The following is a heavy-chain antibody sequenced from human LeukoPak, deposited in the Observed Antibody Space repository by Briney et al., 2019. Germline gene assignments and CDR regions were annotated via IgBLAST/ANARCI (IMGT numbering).Heavy chain of an antibody. D-gene: IGHD6-19*01. Sequence: PGGSLRLSCAASGFIFNTHWMNWVRQAPGKGLEWVANIKQDASETLYLDSVRGPFIISRDSTKNSVYLQMRSLRVGETAVYFCSGGEGWLKLSWGEGTLVTVS. CDR1: GFIFNTHW. CDR3: SGGEGWLKLS. V-gene: IGHV3-7*01. CDR2: IKQDASET. J-gene: IGHJ4*02.